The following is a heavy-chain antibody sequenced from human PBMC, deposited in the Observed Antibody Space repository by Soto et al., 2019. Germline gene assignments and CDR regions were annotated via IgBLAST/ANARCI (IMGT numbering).Heavy chain of an antibody. D-gene: IGHD6-6*01. V-gene: IGHV4-31*03. J-gene: IGHJ4*02. CDR1: RDSISRGDYY. CDR3: ARTRTDTSSSFDH. CDR2: VTHSGSS. Sequence: QVQLQESGPGLVRPSQTLSLTCTVSRDSISRGDYYWSWIRQHAGKGLEWIGYVTHSGSSFYNPSLQSRVIISVDTSKNQFALKLTPVTAADTAVCYCARTRTDTSSSFDHWGQGTLVTVSS.